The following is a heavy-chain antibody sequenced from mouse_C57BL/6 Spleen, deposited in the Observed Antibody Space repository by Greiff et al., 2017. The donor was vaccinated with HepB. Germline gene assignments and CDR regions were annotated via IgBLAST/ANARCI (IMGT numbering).Heavy chain of an antibody. Sequence: QVQLQQPGAELVKPGASVKLSCKASGYTFTSYWMHWVKQRPGQGLEWIGMIHPNSGSTNYNEKFKSKATLTVDKSSSTAYMQLSSLTSEDSAVYNCASLAYYSNNYFDYWGQGTTLTVSS. V-gene: IGHV1-64*01. CDR3: ASLAYYSNNYFDY. CDR1: GYTFTSYW. J-gene: IGHJ2*01. CDR2: IHPNSGST. D-gene: IGHD2-5*01.